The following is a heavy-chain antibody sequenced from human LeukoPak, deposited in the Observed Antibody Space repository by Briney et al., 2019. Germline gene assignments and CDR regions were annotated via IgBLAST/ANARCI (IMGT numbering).Heavy chain of an antibody. CDR3: ARAIPAPYFDY. Sequence: SETLSLTCTVSGGSISSYYWSWIRQPPGKGLEWIGYIYYSGSTNYNPSLKSRVTISVDTSKNQFSLKLSSVTAADTAVYYCARAIPAPYFDYWGQGTLVTVSS. CDR1: GGSISSYY. D-gene: IGHD2-2*02. CDR2: IYYSGST. J-gene: IGHJ4*02. V-gene: IGHV4-59*01.